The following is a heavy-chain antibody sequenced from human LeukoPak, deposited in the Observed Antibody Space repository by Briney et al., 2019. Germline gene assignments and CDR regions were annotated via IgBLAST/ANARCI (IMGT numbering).Heavy chain of an antibody. CDR1: GDSISSSSYY. J-gene: IGHJ3*02. Sequence: SETLSLTCTVSGDSISSSSYYWGWIRQPPGKELEWVGSIYYGGSTYYNPSLNSRVTISVDTSKNQFSLKLSSVTAADTAVYYCARDYLGGNPDAFDIWGQGTMVTVSS. V-gene: IGHV4-39*07. CDR3: ARDYLGGNPDAFDI. CDR2: IYYGGST. D-gene: IGHD4-23*01.